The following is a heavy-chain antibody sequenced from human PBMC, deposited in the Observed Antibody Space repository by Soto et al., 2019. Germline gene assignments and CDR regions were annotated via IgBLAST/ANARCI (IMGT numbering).Heavy chain of an antibody. J-gene: IGHJ6*03. Sequence: ASVKVSCKASGYTFTSYGISWVRQAPGQGPEWMGWISAYNGNTNYAQKLQGRVTMTTDTSTSTAYMELRSLRSDDTAVYYCARDGLHYYGSGSYNYYYYMDVWGKGTTVTVSS. CDR2: ISAYNGNT. V-gene: IGHV1-18*01. CDR1: GYTFTSYG. D-gene: IGHD3-10*01. CDR3: ARDGLHYYGSGSYNYYYYMDV.